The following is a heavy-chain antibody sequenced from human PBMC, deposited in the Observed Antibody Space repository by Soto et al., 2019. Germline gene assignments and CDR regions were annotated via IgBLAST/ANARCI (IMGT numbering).Heavy chain of an antibody. D-gene: IGHD2-15*01. CDR1: GGSISSGGYY. CDR2: IYYSGST. CDR3: ARDCSGGSCPYYYGMDV. V-gene: IGHV4-31*03. Sequence: SETLSLTCTVSGGSISSGGYYWSWIRQHPGKGLEWIGCIYYSGSTYYNPSLKSRVTISVDASKNQFSLKLSSVTAADTAVYYCARDCSGGSCPYYYGMDVWGQGTTVTVSS. J-gene: IGHJ6*02.